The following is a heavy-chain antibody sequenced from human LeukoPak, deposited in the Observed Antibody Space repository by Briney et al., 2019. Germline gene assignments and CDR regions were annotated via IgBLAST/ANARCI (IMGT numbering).Heavy chain of an antibody. J-gene: IGHJ4*02. CDR1: GGSFSGYY. CDR3: ARASPPYYFDY. Sequence: SETLSLTCAVYGGSFSGYYWSWIRQPPGKGLEWIGEINHSGSTNNNPSLKSRVTISVDTSKNQFSLKLSSVTAADTAVYYCARASPPYYFDYWGQGTLVTVSS. CDR2: INHSGST. V-gene: IGHV4-34*01.